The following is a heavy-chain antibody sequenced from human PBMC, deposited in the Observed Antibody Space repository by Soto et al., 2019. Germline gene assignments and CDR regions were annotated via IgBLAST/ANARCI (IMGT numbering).Heavy chain of an antibody. V-gene: IGHV3-33*01. CDR2: IWYDGSNK. D-gene: IGHD3-10*01. CDR1: GFTFSSYG. Sequence: GGSLRLSCAASGFTFSSYGMHWVRQAPGKGLEWVAVIWYDGSNKYYADSVKGRFTISRDNSKNTLYLQMNSLRAEDTAVYYCARGTMVRGVIILGSETMDVWGQGTTVTGLL. CDR3: ARGTMVRGVIILGSETMDV. J-gene: IGHJ6*02.